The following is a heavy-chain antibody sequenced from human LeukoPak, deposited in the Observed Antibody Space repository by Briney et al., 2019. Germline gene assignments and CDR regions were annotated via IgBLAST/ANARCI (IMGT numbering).Heavy chain of an antibody. Sequence: GGSLRLSCAASGFTFSSYWMSWVRQAPGKGLEWVANIKQDGSEKYYVDSVQGRFTISRDTSNNTLFLQMNSLRAEDTAVYYCVRDYFTTISGYHEYYLDLWGHGTLVTVSS. CDR2: IKQDGSEK. CDR1: GFTFSSYW. V-gene: IGHV3-7*05. D-gene: IGHD3-22*01. J-gene: IGHJ4*01. CDR3: VRDYFTTISGYHEYYLDL.